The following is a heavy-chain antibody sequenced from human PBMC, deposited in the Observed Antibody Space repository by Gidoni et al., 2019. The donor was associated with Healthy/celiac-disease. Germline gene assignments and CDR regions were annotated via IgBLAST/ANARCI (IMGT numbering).Heavy chain of an antibody. Sequence: EVQLVESGGGLVQPGGSLRISCPASGFTFSSYWMHWVRQAPGKGLVWVSRINSDGSSTSYADSVKGRFTISRDNAKNTLYLQMNSLRAEDTAVYYCARGLLWFGEGTDYWGQGTLVTVSS. D-gene: IGHD3-10*01. CDR2: INSDGSST. CDR1: GFTFSSYW. J-gene: IGHJ4*02. V-gene: IGHV3-74*01. CDR3: ARGLLWFGEGTDY.